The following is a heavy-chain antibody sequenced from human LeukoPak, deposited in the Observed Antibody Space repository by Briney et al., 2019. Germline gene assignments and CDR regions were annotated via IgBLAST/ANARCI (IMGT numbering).Heavy chain of an antibody. CDR3: VSDYIWGSSVS. J-gene: IGHJ4*02. CDR1: GFTFRSYW. V-gene: IGHV3-7*03. D-gene: IGHD3-16*01. Sequence: GGSLRLSCAASGFTFRSYWMSWVRQAPGKGLEWVANIKQDGSAKNYVDSVRGRFTFPRDNAKNSLYLQMNSLRAEDAAVYYCVSDYIWGSSVSWGQRALVTVSS. CDR2: IKQDGSAK.